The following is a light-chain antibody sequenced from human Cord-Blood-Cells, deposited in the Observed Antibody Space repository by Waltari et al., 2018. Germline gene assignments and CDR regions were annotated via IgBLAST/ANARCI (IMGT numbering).Light chain of an antibody. J-gene: IGKJ1*01. Sequence: DIQMTQSPSSLSASVGDRVTITCRASQSISSYLNWYQQQPGKAPKLLIYAASSLQSGVPSRFSGSGSWTEFTLTISSLQPEDFATYYCQQSYSTPWTFGQVTKVEIK. CDR2: AAS. CDR1: QSISSY. CDR3: QQSYSTPWT. V-gene: IGKV1-39*01.